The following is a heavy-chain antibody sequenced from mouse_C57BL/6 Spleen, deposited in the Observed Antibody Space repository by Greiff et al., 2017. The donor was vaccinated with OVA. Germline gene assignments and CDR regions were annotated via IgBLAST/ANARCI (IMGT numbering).Heavy chain of an antibody. J-gene: IGHJ2*01. CDR3: TATVVATDFDY. V-gene: IGHV1-15*01. CDR2: IDPETGGT. CDR1: GYTFTDYE. D-gene: IGHD1-1*01. Sequence: QVQLQQSGAELVRPGASVTLSCKASGYTFTDYEMHWVKQTPVHGLEWIGAIDPETGGTAYNQKFKGKAILTADKSSSTAYMELRSLTSEDSAVYYCTATVVATDFDYWGQGTTLTVSS.